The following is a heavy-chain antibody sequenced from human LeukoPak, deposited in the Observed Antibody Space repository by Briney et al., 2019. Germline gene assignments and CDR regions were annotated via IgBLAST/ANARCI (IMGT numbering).Heavy chain of an antibody. J-gene: IGHJ4*02. Sequence: SETLSLTCTVSGGSINNYYWSWIRQPPGKGLEWIGYVYDSGSTNYNPSLKSRVTISIDTSTNQFSLKMTSVTASDTAIYYCARHGGSYSFDHWGQGTLVTVSS. CDR1: GGSINNYY. V-gene: IGHV4-59*08. D-gene: IGHD1-26*01. CDR3: ARHGGSYSFDH. CDR2: VYDSGST.